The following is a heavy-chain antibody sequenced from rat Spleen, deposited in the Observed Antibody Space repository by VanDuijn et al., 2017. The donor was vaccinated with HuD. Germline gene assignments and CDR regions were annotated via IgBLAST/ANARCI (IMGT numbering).Heavy chain of an antibody. CDR1: GFTFSDYY. J-gene: IGHJ3*01. CDR3: ATAGSRVSRFAY. Sequence: EVKLVEFGGGLVQPGRSLKLSCAASGFTFSDYYMAWVRQAPTKGLEWVATISSEGRSSYYRDSAKGRFTISRDSAKSTLYLQMDSLRSEDTATYYCATAGSRVSRFAYWGQGTLVTVSS. D-gene: IGHD1-4*01. V-gene: IGHV5-20*01. CDR2: ISSEGRSS.